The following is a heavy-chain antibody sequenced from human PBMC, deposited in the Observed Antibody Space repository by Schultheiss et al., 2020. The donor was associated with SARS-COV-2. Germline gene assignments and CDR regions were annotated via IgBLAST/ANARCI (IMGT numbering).Heavy chain of an antibody. Sequence: SETLSLTCTVSGGSISSGGYYWSWIRQHPGKGLEWIGYIYYSGSTYYNPSLKSRVTISVDTSKNQFSLKLSSVTAADTAVYYCARVKAARGFDYWGQGTLVTVSS. CDR1: GGSISSGGYY. CDR2: IYYSGST. V-gene: IGHV4-31*03. D-gene: IGHD6-6*01. J-gene: IGHJ4*02. CDR3: ARVKAARGFDY.